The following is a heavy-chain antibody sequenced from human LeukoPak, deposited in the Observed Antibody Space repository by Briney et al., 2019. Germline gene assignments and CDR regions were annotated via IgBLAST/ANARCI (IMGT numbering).Heavy chain of an antibody. CDR3: ARDSEGGDTSYSGSYDY. J-gene: IGHJ4*02. CDR1: GGSFSGYY. Sequence: PSETLSLTCAVYGGSFSGYYWSWIRQPPGKGLEWIGEINHSGSTNYNPSLKSRVTISVDTSKNQFSLKLSSVTAADTAVYYCARDSEGGDTSYSGSYDYWGQGTLVTVSS. V-gene: IGHV4-34*01. D-gene: IGHD1-26*01. CDR2: INHSGST.